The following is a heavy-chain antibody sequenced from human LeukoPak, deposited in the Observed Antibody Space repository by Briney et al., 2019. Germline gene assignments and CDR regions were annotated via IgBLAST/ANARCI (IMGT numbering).Heavy chain of an antibody. CDR2: FDPEDGET. D-gene: IGHD3-22*01. CDR3: ATALSITMIRVHYMDV. V-gene: IGHV1-24*01. CDR1: GYTLTELS. J-gene: IGHJ6*03. Sequence: APVKVSCKVSGYTLTELSMHWVRQAPGKGLEWMGGFDPEDGETIYAQKFQGRVTMTEDTSTDTAYMELSSLRSEDTAVYYCATALSITMIRVHYMDVWGKGTPVTVSS.